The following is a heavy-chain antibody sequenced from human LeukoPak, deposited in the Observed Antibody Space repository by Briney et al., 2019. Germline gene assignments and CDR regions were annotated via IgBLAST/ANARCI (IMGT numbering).Heavy chain of an antibody. Sequence: GGSLRLSCAASGFSFSSYWMHWVRQAPGKGLVWVSRIKSDGKTNYADSVKGRFTISRDNAKNTVSLQMNSLRAEDTGVYYCARSPSEIGGYYPEYFRHWGQGTLVTVSS. J-gene: IGHJ1*01. CDR2: IKSDGKT. D-gene: IGHD3-22*01. CDR3: ARSPSEIGGYYPEYFRH. CDR1: GFSFSSYW. V-gene: IGHV3-74*01.